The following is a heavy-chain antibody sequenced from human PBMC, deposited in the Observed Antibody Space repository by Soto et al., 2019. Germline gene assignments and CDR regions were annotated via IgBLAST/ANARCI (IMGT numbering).Heavy chain of an antibody. V-gene: IGHV4-39*01. Sequence: SETLSLTCTVSGGSISSSSYYWGWIRQPPGKGLEWIGSIYYSGSTYYNPSLKSRVTISVDTSKNQFSLKLSPVTAADTAVYYCARSYYYGMDVWGQGTTVTVSS. CDR1: GGSISSSSYY. J-gene: IGHJ6*02. CDR2: IYYSGST. CDR3: ARSYYYGMDV.